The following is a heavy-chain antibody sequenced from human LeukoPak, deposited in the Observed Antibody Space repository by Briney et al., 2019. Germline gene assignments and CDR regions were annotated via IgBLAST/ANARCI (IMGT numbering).Heavy chain of an antibody. V-gene: IGHV4-31*03. CDR3: ARGGGIAVAGTQEFDY. J-gene: IGHJ4*02. CDR1: GGSISSGGYY. D-gene: IGHD6-19*01. Sequence: SETLSLTCTVSGGSISSGGYYWSWIRQHPGKGLEWIGYIYYSGSTYYSPTLKSRVTRSVDTSKNQFSLKLSSVTAADTAVYYCARGGGIAVAGTQEFDYWGQGTLGTVSS. CDR2: IYYSGST.